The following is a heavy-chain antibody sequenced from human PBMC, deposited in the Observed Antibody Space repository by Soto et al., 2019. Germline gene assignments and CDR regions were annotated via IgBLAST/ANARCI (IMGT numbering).Heavy chain of an antibody. V-gene: IGHV3-23*01. Sequence: PGGSLRLSCAASGFTFSSYAMSWVRQAPGKGLEWVSAISGSGGSTYYADSVKGRFTISRDNSKNTRYLQMNSLRAEDTAVYYCAKCQGDYYDFWSGYPTFPNWFDPWGQGTLVTVSS. CDR2: ISGSGGST. J-gene: IGHJ5*02. CDR3: AKCQGDYYDFWSGYPTFPNWFDP. D-gene: IGHD3-3*01. CDR1: GFTFSSYA.